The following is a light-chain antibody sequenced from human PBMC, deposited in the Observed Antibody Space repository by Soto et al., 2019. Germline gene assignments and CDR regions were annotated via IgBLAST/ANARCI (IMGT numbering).Light chain of an antibody. J-gene: IGKJ5*01. V-gene: IGKV1-39*01. Sequence: DVQMTQSPSSLSASVGDSVTITCRARQAINIYLNWYQQKPGKAPKLLIYGASTLQTGVPSRFSGSGSRTHFTLAINTLQSDDFATYYCQQSYKSPLTFGQGTRLEIK. CDR3: QQSYKSPLT. CDR1: QAINIY. CDR2: GAS.